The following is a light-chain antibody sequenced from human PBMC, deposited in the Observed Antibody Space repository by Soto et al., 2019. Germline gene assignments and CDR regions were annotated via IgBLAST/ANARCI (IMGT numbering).Light chain of an antibody. CDR3: SSYTSSSTDVV. V-gene: IGLV2-14*01. Sequence: QSALTQPASVSGSPGQSITISCTGTSSDVGGYNYVSWYQQHSGKAPKLMIYEVSNRPSGVSNRFSGSKSGNTASLTISGLQAEDEADYYCSSYTSSSTDVVFGGGTKVTVL. J-gene: IGLJ2*01. CDR1: SSDVGGYNY. CDR2: EVS.